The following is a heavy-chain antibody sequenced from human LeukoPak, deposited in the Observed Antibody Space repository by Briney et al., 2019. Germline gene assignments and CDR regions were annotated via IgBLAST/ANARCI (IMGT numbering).Heavy chain of an antibody. CDR1: GYTFTSYG. J-gene: IGHJ6*03. Sequence: ASVKVSCKASGYTFTSYGISWVRQAPGQGLEWMGWISAYNGNTNYAQKLQGRVTMTTDTSTSTAYMELRSLRSDDTAVYCCARDEYDFWSGYYYMDVWGKGTTVTVSS. CDR3: ARDEYDFWSGYYYMDV. D-gene: IGHD3-3*01. V-gene: IGHV1-18*01. CDR2: ISAYNGNT.